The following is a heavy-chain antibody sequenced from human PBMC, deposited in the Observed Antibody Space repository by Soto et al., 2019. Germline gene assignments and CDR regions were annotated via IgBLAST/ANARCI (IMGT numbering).Heavy chain of an antibody. J-gene: IGHJ2*01. CDR2: INHTGST. D-gene: IGHD3-10*01. V-gene: IGHV4-34*01. CDR3: ARVGQLFPDLDL. Sequence: QVQLQQWGAGLLKPSETLSLSCSVYGTSFSNSYWSWIRQAPGKGLEWLGEINHTGSTNYNPSLKSRVTISVDASKKEFSLKLRSVTAADTAVYCCARVGQLFPDLDLWGRGTLVSVSS. CDR1: GTSFSNSY.